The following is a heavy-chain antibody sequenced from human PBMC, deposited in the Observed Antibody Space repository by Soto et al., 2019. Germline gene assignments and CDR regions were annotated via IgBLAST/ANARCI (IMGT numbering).Heavy chain of an antibody. Sequence: QVQLQESGPGLVKPSETLSLTCSVSGGSTSSYYWSWIRQPPGKGLEWIGYIYYSGSTDYSPSLNSRVTMSIDTSQHQVSLKLTSVTTADTAVYYCAATPRYWGQATLVTVS. CDR1: GGSTSSYY. J-gene: IGHJ4*02. D-gene: IGHD2-15*01. V-gene: IGHV4-59*01. CDR2: IYYSGST. CDR3: AATPRY.